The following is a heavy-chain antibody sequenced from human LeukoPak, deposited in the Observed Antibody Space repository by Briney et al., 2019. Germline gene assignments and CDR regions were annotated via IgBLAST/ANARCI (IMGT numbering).Heavy chain of an antibody. CDR2: INSDGSST. V-gene: IGHV3-74*01. CDR1: GFTFSSYW. CDR3: ARVWDSGSYYGVDY. Sequence: GGSLRLSCAASGFTFSSYWMHWVRQAPGKGLVWVSRINSDGSSTSYADSVEGRFTISRDNAKSTLYLQMNSLRAEDTAVYYCARVWDSGSYYGVDYWGQGTLVTVSS. D-gene: IGHD1-26*01. J-gene: IGHJ4*02.